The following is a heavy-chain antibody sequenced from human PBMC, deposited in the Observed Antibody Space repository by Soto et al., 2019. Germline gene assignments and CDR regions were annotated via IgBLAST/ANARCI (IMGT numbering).Heavy chain of an antibody. V-gene: IGHV4-30-4*01. CDR3: ARWLGYGPHFDY. CDR1: GGSISSGDYD. J-gene: IGHJ4*02. CDR2: IYYSGST. D-gene: IGHD5-12*01. Sequence: SETLSLTCTVSGGSISSGDYDWSWIRQPPGKGLEWIGYIYYSGSTYYNPSLKSRVTISVDTSKNQFSLKLSSVTAADTAVYYCARWLGYGPHFDYWGQGTLVTVSS.